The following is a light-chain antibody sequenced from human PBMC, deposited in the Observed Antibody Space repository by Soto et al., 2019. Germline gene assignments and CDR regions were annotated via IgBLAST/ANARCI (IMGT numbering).Light chain of an antibody. CDR1: QRAGFT. CDR3: QQYDIWHRT. J-gene: IGKJ1*01. Sequence: EIVMTQSPASLSVSPGETATLTCRASQRAGFTIAWDQQKPGQAPRLLIYHASTRATGVQARFSGSGSGTDFTLTISSLQSEDIAFFSWQQYDIWHRTFGQGTKVEIK. CDR2: HAS. V-gene: IGKV3-15*01.